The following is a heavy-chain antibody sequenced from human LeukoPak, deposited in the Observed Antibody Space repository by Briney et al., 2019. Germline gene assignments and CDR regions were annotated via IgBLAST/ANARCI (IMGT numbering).Heavy chain of an antibody. CDR3: ARVMATIADDAFDI. CDR1: GYTLTELS. D-gene: IGHD5-24*01. Sequence: GASVKVPCKVSGYTLTELSMHWVRQAPGKGLEWMGGFDPEDGETIYAQKFQGRVTMTRDMSTSTVYMELSSLRSEDTAVYYCARVMATIADDAFDIWGQGTMVTVSS. CDR2: FDPEDGET. V-gene: IGHV1-24*01. J-gene: IGHJ3*02.